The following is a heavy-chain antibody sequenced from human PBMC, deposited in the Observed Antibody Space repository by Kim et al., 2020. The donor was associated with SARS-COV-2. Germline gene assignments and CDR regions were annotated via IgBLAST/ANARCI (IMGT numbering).Heavy chain of an antibody. J-gene: IGHJ3*02. Sequence: YAQKFQGRVTMTRDTSISTAYMELSRLRSDDTAVYYCARVHADYGLAFDIWGQGTMVTVSS. D-gene: IGHD4-17*01. CDR3: ARVHADYGLAFDI. V-gene: IGHV1-2*02.